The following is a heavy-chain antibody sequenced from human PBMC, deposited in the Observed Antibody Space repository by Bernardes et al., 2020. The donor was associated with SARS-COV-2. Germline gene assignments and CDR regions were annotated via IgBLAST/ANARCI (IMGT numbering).Heavy chain of an antibody. CDR2: IYSGGNT. Sequence: GGSLRLSCAASGFTVSSNYMIWVRQAPGQGLEWVSVIYSGGNTYYVDSVKGRFTISRDNSKNTLYLQMNSLRAEDTAVYYCARETPPFWSDYFTKYYYYGMDVWGHGTTVTVSS. D-gene: IGHD3-3*01. V-gene: IGHV3-66*02. J-gene: IGHJ6*02. CDR3: ARETPPFWSDYFTKYYYYGMDV. CDR1: GFTVSSNY.